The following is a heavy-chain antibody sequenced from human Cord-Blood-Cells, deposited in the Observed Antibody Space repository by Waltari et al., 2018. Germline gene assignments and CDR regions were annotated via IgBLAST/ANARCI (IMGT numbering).Heavy chain of an antibody. CDR3: ARPSGLYSSGWYYFDY. D-gene: IGHD6-19*01. Sequence: QVQLQQWGAGLLKPSETLSLTCAVYGGSFSGYYWSWIRQPPGKGLEWIGEINHSGSTNYTPSLKSRVTISVDTSKNQFSLKLSSVTAADTAVYYCARPSGLYSSGWYYFDYWGQGTLVTVSS. CDR2: INHSGST. CDR1: GGSFSGYY. J-gene: IGHJ4*02. V-gene: IGHV4-34*01.